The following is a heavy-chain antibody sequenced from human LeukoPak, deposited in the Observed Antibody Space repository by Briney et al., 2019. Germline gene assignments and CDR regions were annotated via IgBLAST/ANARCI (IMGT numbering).Heavy chain of an antibody. CDR3: ARDLSGIAGYTYGRGIDY. Sequence: PGGSLRLSCAASGFTFSSYAMHWVRQAPGKGLEWVALISYDGSNKYYADSVKGRFTISRDNSKNTLYLQMNSLRTEDTAVYYCARDLSGIAGYTYGRGIDYWGQGTLVTVSS. CDR1: GFTFSSYA. CDR2: ISYDGSNK. D-gene: IGHD5-18*01. V-gene: IGHV3-30*04. J-gene: IGHJ4*02.